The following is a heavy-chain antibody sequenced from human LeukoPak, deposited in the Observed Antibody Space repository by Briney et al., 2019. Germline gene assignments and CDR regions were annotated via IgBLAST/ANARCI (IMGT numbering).Heavy chain of an antibody. D-gene: IGHD3-9*01. CDR1: GFTFDDYG. CDR2: ISSSSSYI. V-gene: IGHV3-21*01. CDR3: ARDLWEGDILTGPAI. Sequence: GGSLRLSCAASGFTFDDYGMSWVRQAPGKGLEWVSSISSSSSYIYYADSVKGRFTISRDNAKNSLYLQMNSLRAEDTAVYYCARDLWEGDILTGPAIWGQGTMVTVSS. J-gene: IGHJ3*02.